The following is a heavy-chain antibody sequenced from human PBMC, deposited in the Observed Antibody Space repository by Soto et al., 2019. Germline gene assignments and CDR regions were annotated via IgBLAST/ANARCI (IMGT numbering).Heavy chain of an antibody. CDR1: GVTVGSND. D-gene: IGHD3-3*01. CDR3: ARIKVYDFWSGYYREFDY. Sequence: GSMRLSCAASGVTVGSNDRSWVRQTPGKGLEWVSVIYSGGSTYYADSVKGRFTISRHNSKNTLYLQMNSLRAEDTAVYYCARIKVYDFWSGYYREFDYWGQGTLVTVSS. V-gene: IGHV3-53*04. CDR2: IYSGGST. J-gene: IGHJ4*02.